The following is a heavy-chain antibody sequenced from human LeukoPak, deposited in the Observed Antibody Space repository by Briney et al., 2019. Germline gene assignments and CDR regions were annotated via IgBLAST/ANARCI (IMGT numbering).Heavy chain of an antibody. D-gene: IGHD5-12*01. CDR1: EFTFSSYA. CDR3: ARLSIVATI. V-gene: IGHV3-23*01. CDR2: ISGSGSST. J-gene: IGHJ4*02. Sequence: PGGSLRLSCAASEFTFSSYAMSWVRQAPGKGLEWVSTISGSGSSTYYADSVKGRFTISRDNSKNTLYLQMNSLRAEDTAVYYCARLSIVATIWGQGTLVTVSS.